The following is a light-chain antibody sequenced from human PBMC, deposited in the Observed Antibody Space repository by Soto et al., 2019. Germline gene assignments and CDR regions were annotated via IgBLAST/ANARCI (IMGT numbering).Light chain of an antibody. CDR1: QTINNW. J-gene: IGKJ1*01. Sequence: DIQMTQSPSTLSASIGDRVTITCRASQTINNWLAWYQQKPGKAPNLLIYHASNLETGVPSRFSGSAFGTEFTLTISSLQPDDFATYYGQHYNSYPWTFGQGTKEEIK. CDR3: QHYNSYPWT. CDR2: HAS. V-gene: IGKV1-5*01.